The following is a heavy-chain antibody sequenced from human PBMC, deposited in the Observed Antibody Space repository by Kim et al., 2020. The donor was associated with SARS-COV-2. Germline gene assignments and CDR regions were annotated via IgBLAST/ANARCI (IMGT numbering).Heavy chain of an antibody. J-gene: IGHJ4*02. CDR1: GLTFTNAW. Sequence: GGSLRLSCAASGLTFTNAWMYWLRQAPGKGLEWVGRIKSKKDDERRDYAAPVNGRFTISRDDSKKTLFLQMNSLKSEDTALYLCAKGGPEGDYYDYWGQGTLVTVSS. V-gene: IGHV3-15*01. CDR2: IKSKKDDERR. D-gene: IGHD3-16*01. CDR3: AKGGPEGDYYDY.